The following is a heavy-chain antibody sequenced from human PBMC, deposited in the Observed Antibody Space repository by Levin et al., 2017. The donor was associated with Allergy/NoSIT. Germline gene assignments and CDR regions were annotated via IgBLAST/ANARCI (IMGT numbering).Heavy chain of an antibody. J-gene: IGHJ4*02. CDR1: GFTFSGFA. CDR3: AKDSDSYDSRRYYNVGTFDS. Sequence: GESLKISCSATGFTFSGFATHWVRQAPGKGLEWVAVISHDGTNNFYADSVKGRFTISRDNSKSTLYLQMNSLRAEDTAVYYCAKDSDSYDSRRYYNVGTFDSWGQGTLVTVSS. V-gene: IGHV3-30*04. CDR2: ISHDGTNN. D-gene: IGHD3-10*01.